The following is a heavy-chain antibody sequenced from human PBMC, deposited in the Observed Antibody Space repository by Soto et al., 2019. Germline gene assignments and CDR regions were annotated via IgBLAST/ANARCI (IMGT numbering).Heavy chain of an antibody. CDR3: AKAWDYAFKSLGY. CDR1: GFTFSSYG. V-gene: IGHV3-30*18. D-gene: IGHD4-17*01. Sequence: GGSLRLSCAASGFTFSSYGMHWVRQAPGKGLEWVAVISYDGSNKYYADSVKGRFTISRDNSKNTLYLQMNSLRAEDTAVYYCAKAWDYAFKSLGYGGQGTLVTVAS. CDR2: ISYDGSNK. J-gene: IGHJ4*02.